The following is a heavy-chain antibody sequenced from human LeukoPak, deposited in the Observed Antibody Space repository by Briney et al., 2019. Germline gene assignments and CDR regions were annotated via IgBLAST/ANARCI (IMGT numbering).Heavy chain of an antibody. J-gene: IGHJ4*02. CDR2: IIPIFGTA. CDR1: GGTFSSYA. D-gene: IGHD3-22*01. CDR3: AREFQNRGYYDSSGPAY. V-gene: IGHV1-69*05. Sequence: SVKVSCKXSGGTFSSYAISWVRQAPGQGLEWMGGIIPIFGTANYAQKFQGRVTITTDESTSTAYMELSSLRSEDTAVYYCAREFQNRGYYDSSGPAYWGQGTLVTVSS.